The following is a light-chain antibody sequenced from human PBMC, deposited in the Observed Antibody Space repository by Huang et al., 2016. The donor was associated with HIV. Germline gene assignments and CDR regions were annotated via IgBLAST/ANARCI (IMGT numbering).Light chain of an antibody. J-gene: IGKJ4*01. CDR1: QGISTS. CDR2: AAS. CDR3: QQDFTSPPLT. Sequence: DIQMTQSPSSLSASVGDRVTITCRGSQGISTSLDWYQQKPGRAPKLLVYAASRLGSGVPSRFSGRGSGTDYTLTISRLQPEDFATYYCQQDFTSPPLTFGGGTKVEIK. V-gene: IGKV1-NL1*01.